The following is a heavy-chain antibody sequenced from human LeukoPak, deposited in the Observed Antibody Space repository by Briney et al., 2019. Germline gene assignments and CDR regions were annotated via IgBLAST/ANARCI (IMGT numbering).Heavy chain of an antibody. Sequence: SQTLSLTCIVSGGSISSGSYYWSWIRQPAGKGLEWIGRIYTSGITNYNPSLKSRVTISVDTSKSQFSLKLRSVTAADTAVYYCARDDTSMDTWGDYYMDVWDKGITVTVSS. V-gene: IGHV4-61*02. J-gene: IGHJ6*03. CDR1: GGSISSGSYY. CDR2: IYTSGIT. CDR3: ARDDTSMDTWGDYYMDV. D-gene: IGHD5-18*01.